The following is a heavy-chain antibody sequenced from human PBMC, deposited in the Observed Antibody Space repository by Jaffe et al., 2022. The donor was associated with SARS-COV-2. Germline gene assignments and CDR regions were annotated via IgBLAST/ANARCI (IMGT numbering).Heavy chain of an antibody. CDR2: INHSGST. D-gene: IGHD6-13*01. Sequence: QVQLQQWGAGLLKPSETLSLTCAVYGGSFSGYYWSWIRQPPGKGLEWIGEINHSGSTNYNPSLKSRVTISVDTSKNQFSLKLSSVTAADTAVYYCARGRGSSWYGGPSRYYGMDVWGQGTTVTVSS. V-gene: IGHV4-34*01. J-gene: IGHJ6*02. CDR3: ARGRGSSWYGGPSRYYGMDV. CDR1: GGSFSGYY.